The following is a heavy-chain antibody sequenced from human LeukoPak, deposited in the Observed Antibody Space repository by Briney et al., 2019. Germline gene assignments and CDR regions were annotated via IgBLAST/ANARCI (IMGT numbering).Heavy chain of an antibody. D-gene: IGHD6-13*01. CDR3: ARVVLEIAAAGPLPDYYYGMDV. Sequence: ASVKVSCKASGGSFSRYAISWVRQAPGQGLKWMGGIIPIFGTANYAQKFQGRVTITADESTSTAYMELSSLRSEDTAVYYCARVVLEIAAAGPLPDYYYGMDVWGQGTTVTVSS. V-gene: IGHV1-69*13. J-gene: IGHJ6*02. CDR2: IIPIFGTA. CDR1: GGSFSRYA.